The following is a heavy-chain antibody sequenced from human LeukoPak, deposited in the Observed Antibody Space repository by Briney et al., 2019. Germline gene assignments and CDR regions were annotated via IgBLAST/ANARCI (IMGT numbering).Heavy chain of an antibody. V-gene: IGHV3-11*01. Sequence: KPGGSLRLSCAASGFTFSDYYMSWIRQAPGKGLEWVSYISSSGSTIYYADSVKGRFTISRDNAKNSLYLQINSLRAEDTAVYYCARVAKPTVTTEAFYYYYYMDVWGKGTTVTVSS. CDR1: GFTFSDYY. D-gene: IGHD4-11*01. CDR3: ARVAKPTVTTEAFYYYYYMDV. J-gene: IGHJ6*03. CDR2: ISSSGSTI.